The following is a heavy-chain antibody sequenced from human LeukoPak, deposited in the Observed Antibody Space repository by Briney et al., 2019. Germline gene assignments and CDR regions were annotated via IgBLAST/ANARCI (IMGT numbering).Heavy chain of an antibody. CDR2: ISSEGSST. V-gene: IGHV3-74*01. D-gene: IGHD3-16*01. Sequence: VGSLRLSCAASGFTFSIYWMHWVRQAPGKGLVWVSRISSEGSSTTYADSVKGRFTISRDNAKDTLYLQMNSLRAEDTAVYYCARGENTYIDYWGQGTLVTVSS. CDR3: ARGENTYIDY. CDR1: GFTFSIYW. J-gene: IGHJ4*02.